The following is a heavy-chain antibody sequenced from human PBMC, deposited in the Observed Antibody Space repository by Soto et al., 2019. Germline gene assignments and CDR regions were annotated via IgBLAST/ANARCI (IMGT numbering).Heavy chain of an antibody. D-gene: IGHD3-10*01. CDR3: ARRRRYGSGSYYWYNYLDP. CDR1: GYTLTELS. V-gene: IGHV1-24*01. Sequence: ASVKVSCKVSGYTLTELSMHWVRQAPGKGLVWMGGFDPEDGETIYAQKFQGRVTMTEDTSTDTAYMELSSLRSEDTAVYYCARRRRYGSGSYYWYNYLDPWGHGTQVTVCS. J-gene: IGHJ5*02. CDR2: FDPEDGET.